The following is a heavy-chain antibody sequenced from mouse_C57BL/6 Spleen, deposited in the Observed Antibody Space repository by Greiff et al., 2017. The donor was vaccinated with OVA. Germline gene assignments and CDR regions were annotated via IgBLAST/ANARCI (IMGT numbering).Heavy chain of an antibody. CDR3: ARGTTVVEGWYFDV. CDR2: IDPSDSYT. D-gene: IGHD1-1*01. CDR1: GYTFTSYW. J-gene: IGHJ1*03. V-gene: IGHV1-69*01. Sequence: VQLQQSGAELVMPGASVKLSCKASGYTFTSYWMHWVKQRPGQGLEWIGEIDPSDSYTNYNQKFKGKSTLTVDKSSSTAYMQLSSLTSEDSAVYYCARGTTVVEGWYFDVWGTGTTVTVSS.